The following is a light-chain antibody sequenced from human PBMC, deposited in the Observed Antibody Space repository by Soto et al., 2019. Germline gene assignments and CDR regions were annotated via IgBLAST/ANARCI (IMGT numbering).Light chain of an antibody. V-gene: IGLV1-47*01. Sequence: QSVLTQPPSASGTPGQRVTISCSGSSSNIGSNYVYWYQQHPGTAPKLLIYRNNQRPSGVPGRFSGSKSGTTASLAISGLRSEDEADYYCAAWDDSLSGQGVFGGGTKVTVL. J-gene: IGLJ3*02. CDR1: SSNIGSNY. CDR2: RNN. CDR3: AAWDDSLSGQGV.